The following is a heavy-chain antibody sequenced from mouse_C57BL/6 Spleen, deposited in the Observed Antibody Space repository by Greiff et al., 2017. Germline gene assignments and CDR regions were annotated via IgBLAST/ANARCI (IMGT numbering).Heavy chain of an antibody. V-gene: IGHV5-16*01. J-gene: IGHJ4*01. CDR3: AREGGAMDY. Sequence: EVKLMESEGGLVQPGSSMKLSCTASGFTFSDYYMAWVRQVPEKGLEWVANINYDGSSTYYLDSLKSRFIISRDNAKNILYLQMSSLKSEDTATYYCAREGGAMDYWGQGTSGTVSS. CDR2: INYDGSST. CDR1: GFTFSDYY.